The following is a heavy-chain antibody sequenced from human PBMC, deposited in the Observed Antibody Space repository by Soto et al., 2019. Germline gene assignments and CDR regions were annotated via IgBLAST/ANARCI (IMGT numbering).Heavy chain of an antibody. D-gene: IGHD1-1*01. Sequence: PGGSLRLSCAASGFTFSSYGMHWVRQAPGKGLEWVAVIWYDGSNKYYADSVKGRFTISRDNSKNTLYLQMNSLKAEDTAVYYCARDRCSSYNKSRLTYYFDDWGHGTLVTVSP. CDR1: GFTFSSYG. CDR2: IWYDGSNK. J-gene: IGHJ4*01. V-gene: IGHV3-33*01. CDR3: ARDRCSSYNKSRLTYYFDD.